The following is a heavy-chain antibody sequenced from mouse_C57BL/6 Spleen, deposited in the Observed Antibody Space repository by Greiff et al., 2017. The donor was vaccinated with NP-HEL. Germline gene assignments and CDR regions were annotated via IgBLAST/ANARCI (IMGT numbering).Heavy chain of an antibody. J-gene: IGHJ2*01. CDR2: INPNNGGT. V-gene: IGHV1-26*01. CDR1: GYTFTDYY. D-gene: IGHD1-1*01. Sequence: VQLQQSGPELVKPGASVKISCKASGYTFTDYYMNWVKQSHGKSLEWIGDINPNNGGTSYNQKFKGKATLTVDKSSSTAYMELRSLTSEDSAVYYCARPVHGAFDYWGQGTTLTVSS. CDR3: ARPVHGAFDY.